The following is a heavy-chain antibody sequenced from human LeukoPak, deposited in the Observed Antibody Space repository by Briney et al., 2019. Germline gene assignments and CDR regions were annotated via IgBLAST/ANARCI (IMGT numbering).Heavy chain of an antibody. CDR3: ARVGFYFDTSGYSYYYYGMDV. D-gene: IGHD3-22*01. CDR2: ISSSGSTI. CDR1: GFTFSSYE. Sequence: GGSLRLSCAASGFTFSSYEMNWVRQATGKGLEWVSYISSSGSTIYYADSVKGRFTMSRDNAKNSLYLQMNSLRAEDTAVYYCARVGFYFDTSGYSYYYYGMDVWGQGTTVTVSS. J-gene: IGHJ6*02. V-gene: IGHV3-48*03.